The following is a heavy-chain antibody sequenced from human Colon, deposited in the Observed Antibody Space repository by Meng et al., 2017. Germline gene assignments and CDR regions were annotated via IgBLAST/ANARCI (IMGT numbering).Heavy chain of an antibody. V-gene: IGHV4-59*01. D-gene: IGHD6-19*01. CDR2: IYYSGTT. Sequence: QVQLQESGPGLVKHSETLSLTCTVSGGSISNYYWSWIRQPPGKGLEWIGYIYYSGTTNYNPSLKSRVTISIDTSKNQFSLKLNSVTAADTAVYYCAGDSSGYNWLDPWGQGTLVTVSS. CDR1: GGSISNYY. J-gene: IGHJ5*02. CDR3: AGDSSGYNWLDP.